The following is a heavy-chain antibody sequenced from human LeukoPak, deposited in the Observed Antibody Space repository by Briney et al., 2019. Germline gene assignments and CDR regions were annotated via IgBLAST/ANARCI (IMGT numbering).Heavy chain of an antibody. CDR3: ARESKSYDGSGYYHDS. Sequence: TSETLSLTCSVSGGSISSYYWSWIRQPAGKGLEWIGRIYASGGTDYNPSLKSQVTMSVDTSKNQFSLKLWSVTAADTAVYYCARESKSYDGSGYYHDSWGQGTLVTVSS. D-gene: IGHD3-22*01. J-gene: IGHJ4*02. CDR2: IYASGGT. V-gene: IGHV4-4*07. CDR1: GGSISSYY.